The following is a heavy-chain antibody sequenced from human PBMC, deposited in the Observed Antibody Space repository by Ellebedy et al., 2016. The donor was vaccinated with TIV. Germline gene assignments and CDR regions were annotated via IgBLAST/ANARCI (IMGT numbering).Heavy chain of an antibody. J-gene: IGHJ4*02. D-gene: IGHD6-19*01. V-gene: IGHV3-7*03. CDR2: LKPDGTED. CDR3: ARNSGWSIDY. CDR1: GFSFSNYG. Sequence: GESLKISCAASGFSFSNYGMHWVRQAPGTGLEWVANLKPDGTEDYYVGSMKGRFTVSRDNAKSSLYLHLSSLGAEDTAVYYCARNSGWSIDYWGLGTLVTVSS.